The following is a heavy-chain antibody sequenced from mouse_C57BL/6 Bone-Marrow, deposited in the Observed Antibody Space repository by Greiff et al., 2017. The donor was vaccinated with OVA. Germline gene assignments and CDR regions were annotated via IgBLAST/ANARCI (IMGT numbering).Heavy chain of an antibody. Sequence: QVQLQQSGAELARPGASVKMSCKASGYTFTSYTMHWVKQRPGQGLEWIGYINPSSGYTKYTQKFKDKATLTADKSSSTAYMQLSSLTSEDSAVYYCATLPYYYGSILYYYAMDYGGQGTSVTVAS. D-gene: IGHD1-1*01. CDR2: INPSSGYT. CDR1: GYTFTSYT. V-gene: IGHV1-4*01. CDR3: ATLPYYYGSILYYYAMDY. J-gene: IGHJ4*01.